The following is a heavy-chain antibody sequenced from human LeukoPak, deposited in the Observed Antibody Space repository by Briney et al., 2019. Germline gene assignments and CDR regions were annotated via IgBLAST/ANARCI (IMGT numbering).Heavy chain of an antibody. CDR2: ISRSDGMV. CDR1: GFIFSDYY. V-gene: IGHV3-11*01. CDR3: ARGPNHYDYYDLDV. Sequence: GGSLRLSCAASGFIFSDYYMSWIRQAPGKGLEWVAYISRSDGMVYYADSVKARFTVSVENAKSSLFLQMNTLRAEDSAVYYCARGPNHYDYYDLDVWGQGTTVIVSS. J-gene: IGHJ6*02.